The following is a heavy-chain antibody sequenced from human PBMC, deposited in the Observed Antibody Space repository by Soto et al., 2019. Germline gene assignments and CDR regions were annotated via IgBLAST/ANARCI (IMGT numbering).Heavy chain of an antibody. CDR3: ARVASGIAAAGTFDY. D-gene: IGHD6-13*01. V-gene: IGHV4-59*01. CDR1: GGSISSYY. J-gene: IGHJ4*02. CDR2: IYYSGST. Sequence: PSETLSLTCTVSGGSISSYYWSWIRQPPGKGLEWIGYIYYSGSTNYNPSLKSRVTISVDTSKNQFSLKLSSMTAADTAVYCCARVASGIAAAGTFDYWGQGTLVTVSS.